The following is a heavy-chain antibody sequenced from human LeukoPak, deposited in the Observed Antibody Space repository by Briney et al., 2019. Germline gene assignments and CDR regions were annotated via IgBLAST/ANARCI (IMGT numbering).Heavy chain of an antibody. CDR3: ARRTLGSFGGRFYYYYYMDV. Sequence: SETLSLTCTVSGGSISSSSYYWGWIRQPPGKGLEWIGSIYHSESTNYNRSLKSRVTMSVDTSKNQFSLKLTSVTAADTAVYYCARRTLGSFGGRFYYYYYMDVWGKGTTVTVSS. CDR2: IYHSEST. D-gene: IGHD1-26*01. CDR1: GGSISSSSYY. J-gene: IGHJ6*03. V-gene: IGHV4-39*01.